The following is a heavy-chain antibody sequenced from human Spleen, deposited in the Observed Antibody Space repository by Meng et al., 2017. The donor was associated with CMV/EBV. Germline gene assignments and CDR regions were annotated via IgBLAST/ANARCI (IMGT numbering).Heavy chain of an antibody. CDR2: IDHRGST. CDR1: GGSFSAHY. D-gene: IGHD2-8*01. CDR3: ARSTYCTSFSCSLLRADHYIGMDV. V-gene: IGHV4-34*01. Sequence: SETLSLTCAVYGGSFSAHYWNWIRQPPGKGLEWIGEIDHRGSTNYNPSLKSRVTISVDTSKNQFSLKLTSVTAADTAVYCCARSTYCTSFSCSLLRADHYIGMDVWGQGTTVTVSS. J-gene: IGHJ6*02.